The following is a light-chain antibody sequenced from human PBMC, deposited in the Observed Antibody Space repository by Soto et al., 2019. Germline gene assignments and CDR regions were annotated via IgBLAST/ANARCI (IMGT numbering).Light chain of an antibody. J-gene: IGLJ7*01. V-gene: IGLV6-57*03. CDR1: SSNIASSH. Sequence: NFMLTQPHSVSESPGKTVTISCTRSSSNIASSHVQWYQQRPGSAPTTVIYYDNQRPSGGPGRFSASIDSSSNSAPLTVSGLKTEEEDDYCCQSYDDNNAVFAGGTQLTVL. CDR3: QSYDDNNAV. CDR2: YDN.